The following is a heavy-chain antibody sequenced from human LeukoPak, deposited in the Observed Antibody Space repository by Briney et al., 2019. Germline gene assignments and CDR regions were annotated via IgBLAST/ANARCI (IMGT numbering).Heavy chain of an antibody. CDR3: ARGYYDGSGYYVY. Sequence: GASVKLSCKASAYTFTSSGISWVRQAPGQGLEWMGWISANNVNTNYAEKLQGRVTRTTATSTRTVYMELRSLRSGDTAVYYCARGYYDGSGYYVYWGQGTLVTVSS. V-gene: IGHV1-18*01. J-gene: IGHJ4*02. CDR2: ISANNVNT. CDR1: AYTFTSSG. D-gene: IGHD3-22*01.